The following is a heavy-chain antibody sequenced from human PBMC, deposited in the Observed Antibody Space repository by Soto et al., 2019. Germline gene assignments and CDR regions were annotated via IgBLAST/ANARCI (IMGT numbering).Heavy chain of an antibody. J-gene: IGHJ4*02. CDR1: DGSVSSGGDY. CDR3: ARLEVRGVITTVFDY. D-gene: IGHD3-10*01. Sequence: PSETLSLTCTVSDGSVSSGGDYWSWNRKPPGKGLEWIGYIYYSGSTNYNPSLKSRVTISVDTSKNQFSLKLSSVTAADTAVYYCARLEVRGVITTVFDYWGQGTLVTVSS. CDR2: IYYSGST. V-gene: IGHV4-61*08.